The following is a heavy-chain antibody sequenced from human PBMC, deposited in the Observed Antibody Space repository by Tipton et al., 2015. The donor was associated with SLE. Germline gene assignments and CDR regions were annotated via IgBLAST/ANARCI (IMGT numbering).Heavy chain of an antibody. CDR1: GGSISSGSYY. D-gene: IGHD3-10*01. CDR3: AAREKAITMVRGVIIPLDY. V-gene: IGHV4-61*09. Sequence: TLSLTCTVSGGSISSGSYYWSWIRQPAGKGLEWIGYIYTSGSTNYNPSLKSRVTISVDTSKNQFSLKLSSVTAADTAVYYCAAREKAITMVRGVIIPLDYWGQGTLVTVSS. J-gene: IGHJ4*02. CDR2: IYTSGST.